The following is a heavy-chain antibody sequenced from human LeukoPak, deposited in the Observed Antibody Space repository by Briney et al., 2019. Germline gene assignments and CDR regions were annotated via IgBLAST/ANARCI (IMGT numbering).Heavy chain of an antibody. V-gene: IGHV1-2*02. J-gene: IGHJ4*02. D-gene: IGHD5-18*01. CDR1: GYTFTGYY. Sequence: ASVKVSCKASGYTFTGYYMHWVRQAPGQGLEWMGWINPNSGGTNYAQKFQGRVTMTRDTSISTAYMELSRLRSDDTAVYYCARGLSRTARYYFDYWGQGTLVTVSS. CDR2: INPNSGGT. CDR3: ARGLSRTARYYFDY.